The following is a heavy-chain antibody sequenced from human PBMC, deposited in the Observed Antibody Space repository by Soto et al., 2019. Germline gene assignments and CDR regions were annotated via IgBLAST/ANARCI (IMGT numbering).Heavy chain of an antibody. CDR1: GFTLSDYY. CDR3: PRGSGSSWHWCDP. Sequence: QVQLVESGGGLVKPGGSLRLSCAASGFTLSDYYMSWIRQAPGKGLEWVSYISSSSSYTNYADSVKGRFTISRDNAKNSLYLQMNSLRDEDTAVYYCPRGSGSSWHWCDPWGQRTLVTVSS. V-gene: IGHV3-11*05. CDR2: ISSSSSYT. D-gene: IGHD6-13*01. J-gene: IGHJ5*02.